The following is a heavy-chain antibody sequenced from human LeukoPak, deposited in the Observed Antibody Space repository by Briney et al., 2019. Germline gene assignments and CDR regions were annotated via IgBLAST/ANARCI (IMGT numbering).Heavy chain of an antibody. D-gene: IGHD3-22*01. CDR1: GGSISSYY. CDR3: ARRAYYYDSSGYYAFDI. V-gene: IGHV4-59*01. Sequence: SETLSLTCTVSGGSISSYYRSWIRQPPGKGLEWIGYIYYSGSTNYNPSLKSRVTISVDTSKNQFSLKLSSVTAADTAVYYCARRAYYYDSSGYYAFDIWGQGTMVTVSS. CDR2: IYYSGST. J-gene: IGHJ3*02.